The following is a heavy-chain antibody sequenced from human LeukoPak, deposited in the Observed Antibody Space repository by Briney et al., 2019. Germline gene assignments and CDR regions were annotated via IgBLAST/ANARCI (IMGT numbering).Heavy chain of an antibody. V-gene: IGHV3-30*02. J-gene: IGHJ4*02. CDR2: IRYDGSNK. D-gene: IGHD5-18*01. CDR3: AKPLIRGYSYGLLDY. CDR1: GFTFSSYG. Sequence: PGGSLRLSCAASGFTFSSYGMHWVRQAPGKGLEWVAFIRYDGSNKYYADSVKGRFTISRDNSKNTLYLQMNSLRAEDTAVYYCAKPLIRGYSYGLLDYWGQGTLVTVSS.